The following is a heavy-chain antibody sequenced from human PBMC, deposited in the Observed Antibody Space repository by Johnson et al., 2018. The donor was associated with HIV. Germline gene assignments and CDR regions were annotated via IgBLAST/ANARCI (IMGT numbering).Heavy chain of an antibody. Sequence: MLLVESGGGLVQPGGSLRLSCVASGFSVSSDYMSWVRQAPGKGLEWVSLIYSGGRTYYADSVKGRFTISRDNSKNTLYLQMNNPRAEDTAIFYCARAPAGAFDIWGPGTMVTVS. D-gene: IGHD6-19*01. J-gene: IGHJ3*02. CDR2: IYSGGRT. V-gene: IGHV3-66*02. CDR3: ARAPAGAFDI. CDR1: GFSVSSDY.